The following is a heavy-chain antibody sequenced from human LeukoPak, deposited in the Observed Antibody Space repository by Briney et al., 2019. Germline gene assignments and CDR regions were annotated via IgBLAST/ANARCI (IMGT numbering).Heavy chain of an antibody. D-gene: IGHD6-6*01. CDR1: GYSFTSYW. CDR2: IYPGDSDT. Sequence: GESLKISCKGSGYSFTSYWIGWVRQMPGKGLEWMGIIYPGDSDTRYSPSFQGQVTISADKSISTAYLQWSSLKASDTAMYYCARHDNEYSSLGFGFDPWGQGALVTVSS. J-gene: IGHJ5*02. V-gene: IGHV5-51*01. CDR3: ARHDNEYSSLGFGFDP.